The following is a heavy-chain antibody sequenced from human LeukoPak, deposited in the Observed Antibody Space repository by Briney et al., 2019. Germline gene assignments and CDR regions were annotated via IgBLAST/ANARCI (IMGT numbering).Heavy chain of an antibody. CDR1: GFTFSSHW. Sequence: GGSLRLSCAASGFTFSSHWMTWVRQAPGKGLEGGAGIKQGGTEKYYAESVKGGFTVYRDNDKNTLYLQMNSLSADDTAVYFCARGPNYGDRVHFLDSWGRGTKVTVSS. D-gene: IGHD4-17*01. J-gene: IGHJ4*02. CDR3: ARGPNYGDRVHFLDS. V-gene: IGHV3-7*01. CDR2: IKQGGTEK.